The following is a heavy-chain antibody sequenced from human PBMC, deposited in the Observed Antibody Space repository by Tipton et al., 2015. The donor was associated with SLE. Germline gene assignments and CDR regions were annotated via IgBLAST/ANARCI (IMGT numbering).Heavy chain of an antibody. CDR1: GGSISSGSYY. CDR2: IYTSGST. Sequence: TLSLTCTVSGGSISSGSYYWSWIRQPAGKGLEWIGYIYTSGSTNYNPSLKSRVTISVDTSKNQFSLKLSSVTAADTAVYYCARERGWDYDSSGYPDYWGQGTLVTVSS. V-gene: IGHV4-61*09. D-gene: IGHD3-22*01. CDR3: ARERGWDYDSSGYPDY. J-gene: IGHJ4*02.